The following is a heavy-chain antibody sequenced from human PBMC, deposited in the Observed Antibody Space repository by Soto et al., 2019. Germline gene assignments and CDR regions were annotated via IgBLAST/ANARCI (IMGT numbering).Heavy chain of an antibody. V-gene: IGHV5-51*01. CDR2: IYPGDSET. Sequence: PGESVKISCKGSGYNFTTFCIGWVLQMPGKGLEWMGIIYPGDSETKYSPDFEGQVTISADRSTNTAYLQWRSLRASDTAMYYCARLGFPGAIYFDSWGLGTLVTAPQ. J-gene: IGHJ4*02. CDR3: ARLGFPGAIYFDS. CDR1: GYNFTTFC.